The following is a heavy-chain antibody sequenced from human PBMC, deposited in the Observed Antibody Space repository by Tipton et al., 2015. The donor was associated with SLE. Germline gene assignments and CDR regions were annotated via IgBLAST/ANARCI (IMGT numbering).Heavy chain of an antibody. CDR2: ISSSSSYI. CDR3: ARNYYDSSGSILNY. V-gene: IGHV3-21*03. CDR1: GFTFGSND. Sequence: SLRLSCVASGFTFGSNDVSWVRQAPGKGLEWVSSISSSSSYIYYADSVKGRFTISRDNAKNSLYLQMNSLRAEDTAVYYCARNYYDSSGSILNYWGQGTLVTVSS. D-gene: IGHD3-22*01. J-gene: IGHJ4*02.